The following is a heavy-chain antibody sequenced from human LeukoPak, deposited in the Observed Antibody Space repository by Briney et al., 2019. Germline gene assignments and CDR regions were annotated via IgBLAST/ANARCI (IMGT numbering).Heavy chain of an antibody. CDR3: AKDRGSAWP. CDR2: ITNNGGTT. CDR1: GFTFSNYA. J-gene: IGHJ4*02. D-gene: IGHD6-19*01. V-gene: IGHV3-23*01. Sequence: PGGSLRLSCVASGFTFSNYAMSWVRQAPGKGLDWVSGITNNGGTTYYGDSVKGRFTISRDNSKNTLYLQMNSLRADDTAVYYCAKDRGSAWPWGQGTLVTVSS.